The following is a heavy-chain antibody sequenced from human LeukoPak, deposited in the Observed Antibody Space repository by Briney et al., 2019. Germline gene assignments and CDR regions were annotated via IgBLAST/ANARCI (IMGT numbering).Heavy chain of an antibody. CDR1: GYTFTSYW. D-gene: IGHD1-20*01. CDR2: IFPGDSDT. Sequence: GESLKISCKGSGYTFTSYWIVWGRQMPGKGPEWVGMIFPGDSDTKYSPSFEGQITISADKSISSAYLQWSSLKASDTAIYYCARLRDNWEDYWGQGTLVTVSS. CDR3: ARLRDNWEDY. J-gene: IGHJ4*02. V-gene: IGHV5-51*01.